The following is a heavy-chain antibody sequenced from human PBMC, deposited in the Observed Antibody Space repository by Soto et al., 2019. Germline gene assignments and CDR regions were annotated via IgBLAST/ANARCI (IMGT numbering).Heavy chain of an antibody. CDR2: INPNSGCT. D-gene: IGHD6-6*01. J-gene: IGHJ4*02. CDR1: GYTFTGYY. Sequence: ASVKVSCKASGYTFTGYYMHWVRQAPGQGLEWMGWINPNSGCTNYAQKFQGWVTMTRDTSISTAYMELSRLRSAATAVYYCARANSSSSSGYFDYWGQGTLVTVSS. CDR3: ARANSSSSSGYFDY. V-gene: IGHV1-2*04.